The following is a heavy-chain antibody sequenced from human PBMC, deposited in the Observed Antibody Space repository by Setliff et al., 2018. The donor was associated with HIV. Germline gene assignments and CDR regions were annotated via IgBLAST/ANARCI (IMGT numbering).Heavy chain of an antibody. CDR1: GYAFTSQF. V-gene: IGHV1-46*01. CDR2: INPSGGTI. J-gene: IGHJ6*02. Sequence: ASVKVSCKASGYAFTSQFMHWVRQAPGQGLEWMVIINPSGGTINYSQKFQGRVTMTTDPSTSTAYMELNRLRSADTAVYYCARSYIAFLSTWYYGMDVWGQGTTVTVSS. D-gene: IGHD5-18*01. CDR3: ARSYIAFLSTWYYGMDV.